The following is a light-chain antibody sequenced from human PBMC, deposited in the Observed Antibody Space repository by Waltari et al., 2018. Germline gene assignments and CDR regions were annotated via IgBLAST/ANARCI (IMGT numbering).Light chain of an antibody. CDR3: QQYYDTPYT. J-gene: IGKJ2*01. Sequence: IVMTQSPDSLVVSLGERATTNCKSSRNLLYSPNNKDFLAWYQQKPGQPPKLLIYWASTRESGVPDRFTGSGSGTDFSLTISSLQAEDVAVYYCQQYYDTPYTFGQGTKLEIK. CDR1: RNLLYSPNNKDF. V-gene: IGKV4-1*01. CDR2: WAS.